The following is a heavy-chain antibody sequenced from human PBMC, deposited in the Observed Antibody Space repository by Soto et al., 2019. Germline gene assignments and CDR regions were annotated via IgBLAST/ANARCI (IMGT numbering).Heavy chain of an antibody. Sequence: DVQLVESGGGLIQPGESLRLSCAAFGLTISGKKYVAWVRQAPGKGLEWVSALYDVDGSFYADSVTGRFTTSSDSSKTTVYLQMNDLRPDDTAVYFCATWHEREHAFDVWGQGTTVTISS. CDR2: LYDVDGS. J-gene: IGHJ3*01. CDR1: GLTISGKKY. D-gene: IGHD1-1*01. CDR3: ATWHEREHAFDV. V-gene: IGHV3-53*01.